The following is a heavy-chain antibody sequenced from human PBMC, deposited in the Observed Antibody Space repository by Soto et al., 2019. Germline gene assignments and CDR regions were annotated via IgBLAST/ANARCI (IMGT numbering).Heavy chain of an antibody. CDR3: ARGGWFGELFDF. CDR2: NSGSNSYT. Sequence: GVSLELSCAASGFTFSNYNMNWVRHAPGKGLEWVSCNSGSNSYTYYADSVKGRFTISRDNAKNSLYLQMNSLRAEDTAVYYCARGGWFGELFDFWGQGTLVTVSS. V-gene: IGHV3-21*01. D-gene: IGHD3-10*01. J-gene: IGHJ4*02. CDR1: GFTFSNYN.